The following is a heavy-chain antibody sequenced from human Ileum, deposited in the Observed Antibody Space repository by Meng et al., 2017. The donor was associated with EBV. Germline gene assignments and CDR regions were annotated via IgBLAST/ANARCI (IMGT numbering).Heavy chain of an antibody. CDR2: IYHSGST. V-gene: IGHV4-4*02. CDR1: GGSMSSTNW. CDR3: ARADKVRFDY. J-gene: IGHJ4*02. Sequence: HGRLQESGPELVKPSGTLSFTCAVSGGSMSSTNWWSWARQPPGKGLEWIGEIYHSGSTNYNPSLKSRVSISVDKSKNQFSLKLSSVTAADTAVYYCARADKVRFDYWGQGTLVTASS.